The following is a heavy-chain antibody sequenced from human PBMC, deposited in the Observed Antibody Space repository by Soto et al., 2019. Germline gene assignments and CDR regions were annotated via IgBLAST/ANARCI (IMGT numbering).Heavy chain of an antibody. J-gene: IGHJ6*02. V-gene: IGHV1-2*02. CDR3: ASDFRTRGWFRQAGNFALDV. D-gene: IGHD6-19*01. CDR2: IHPNTGGT. CDR1: GYPYTNSY. Sequence: QVQLVQSGAEVRKPGDSVKVSCKASGYPYTNSYMHWVRQAPGQGLEWMGWIHPNTGGTNYAQKFQGRVTMTRDTSVSTVYMELNRLTSYDTAIYFCASDFRTRGWFRQAGNFALDVWGQGTTVTVS.